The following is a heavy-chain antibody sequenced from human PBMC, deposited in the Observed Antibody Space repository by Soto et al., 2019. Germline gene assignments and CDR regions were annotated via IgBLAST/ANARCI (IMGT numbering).Heavy chain of an antibody. CDR2: ISGSGGST. Sequence: LRLSCAASGFTFSSYAMSWVRQAPGKGLEWVSAISGSGGSTYYADSVKGRFTISRDNSKNTLYLQMNSLRAEDTAVYYCAKDRFYDFWSGYYTQSAEYFQHWGQGTLVTVSS. D-gene: IGHD3-3*01. J-gene: IGHJ1*01. CDR3: AKDRFYDFWSGYYTQSAEYFQH. V-gene: IGHV3-23*01. CDR1: GFTFSSYA.